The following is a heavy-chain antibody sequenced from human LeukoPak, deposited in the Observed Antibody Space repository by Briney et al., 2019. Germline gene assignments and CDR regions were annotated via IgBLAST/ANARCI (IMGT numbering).Heavy chain of an antibody. CDR1: GGSISSGGYY. CDR2: IYYSGST. V-gene: IGHV4-31*03. D-gene: IGHD2-2*01. CDR3: ARAYCTSTTCWSYFDY. Sequence: SETLSLTCTVSGGSISSGGYYWSWIRQHPGTGLEWIGYIYYSGSTYYNPSLKSRVTISVDTSKNQFSLKVNSVTAADTAVYYCARAYCTSTTCWSYFDYWGQGTLVTVSS. J-gene: IGHJ4*02.